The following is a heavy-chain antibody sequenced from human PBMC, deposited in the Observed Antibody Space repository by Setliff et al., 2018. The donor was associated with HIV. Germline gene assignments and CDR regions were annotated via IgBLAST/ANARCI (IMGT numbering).Heavy chain of an antibody. Sequence: ASVKVSCKTSGYTFTDYFLHWVRQAPGQGLEWMGWISPNNGDTTIPRRFQGKFTISRDDSKNTAFLQIDSLHSGDTASYYCGRHVDGYCSATSCFVMSWHWGQGTLVTVSS. J-gene: IGHJ4*02. CDR3: GRHVDGYCSATSCFVMSWH. D-gene: IGHD2-2*01. CDR2: ISPNNGDT. CDR1: GYTFTDYF. V-gene: IGHV1-2*02.